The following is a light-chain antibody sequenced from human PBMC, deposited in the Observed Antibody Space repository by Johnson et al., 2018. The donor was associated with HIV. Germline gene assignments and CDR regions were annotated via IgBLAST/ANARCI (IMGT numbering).Light chain of an antibody. V-gene: IGLV1-51*01. CDR1: SSNIGNNY. J-gene: IGLJ1*01. CDR3: GTWDSSLSASYV. CDR2: DNN. Sequence: QPVLTQPPSVSAAPGQKVTISCSGSSSNIGNNYVSWYQQLPGTAPKLLIYDNNKRPSGIPDRFSGSKSGTSATLGITGLQTGDEADYYCGTWDSSLSASYVFGTGTNDTVL.